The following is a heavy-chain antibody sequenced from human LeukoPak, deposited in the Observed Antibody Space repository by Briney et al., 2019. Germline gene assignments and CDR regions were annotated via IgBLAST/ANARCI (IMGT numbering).Heavy chain of an antibody. CDR1: GGSISSYY. CDR2: IYYSGST. J-gene: IGHJ5*02. Sequence: PSETLSLTCTVSGGSISSYYWSWIRQPPGKGLEWIGYIYYSGSTNYNPSLKSRVTISVDTSKNQFSLKLSSVTAADTAVYYCAREGGAPANWFDPWGQGTLVTVSS. CDR3: AREGGAPANWFDP. D-gene: IGHD2-21*01. V-gene: IGHV4-59*01.